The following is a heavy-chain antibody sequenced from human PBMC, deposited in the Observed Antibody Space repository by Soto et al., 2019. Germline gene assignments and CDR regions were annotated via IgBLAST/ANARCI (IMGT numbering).Heavy chain of an antibody. J-gene: IGHJ4*02. D-gene: IGHD3-3*01. CDR1: GFSLSTSGMC. CDR2: IDWDDDK. CDR3: ARIKFQGIWSGSKHYFDY. V-gene: IGHV2-70*11. Sequence: SGPTLVNPTQTLTLTCTFSGFSLSTSGMCVSWIRQPPGKALEWLARIDWDDDKYYSTSLKTRLTISKDTSKNQVVLTMTNMEPVDTATYYCARIKFQGIWSGSKHYFDYWGQGTLVTVSS.